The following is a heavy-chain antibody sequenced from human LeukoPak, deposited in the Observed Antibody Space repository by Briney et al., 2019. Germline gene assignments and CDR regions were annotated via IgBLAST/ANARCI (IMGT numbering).Heavy chain of an antibody. D-gene: IGHD6-19*01. J-gene: IGHJ4*02. V-gene: IGHV1-46*01. Sequence: ASVKVSCKASGYTFISYYMHWVRQAPGQGLEWMGIINPSGGSTSYAQKFQDRVTMTRDTSTSTVYMELSSLRSEDTAVYYCAKLGIPGIAVAGGRYYFDYWGQGTLVTVSS. CDR3: AKLGIPGIAVAGGRYYFDY. CDR1: GYTFISYY. CDR2: INPSGGST.